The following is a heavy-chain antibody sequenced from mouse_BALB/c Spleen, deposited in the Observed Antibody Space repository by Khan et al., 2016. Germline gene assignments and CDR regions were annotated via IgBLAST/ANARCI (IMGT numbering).Heavy chain of an antibody. J-gene: IGHJ3*01. V-gene: IGHV10-1*02. CDR3: VRHGWDGAY. CDR2: IRSKSNNYAT. Sequence: EVQLVESGGGLVQPKGSLKLSCAASGFTFNTYAMNWVRQAPGKGLEWIARIRSKSNNYATYYADSVKDRFTISRDDSQSMVYLQMNNLKTEDTAMYYCVRHGWDGAYWGQGTLVTVSA. D-gene: IGHD4-1*01. CDR1: GFTFNTYA.